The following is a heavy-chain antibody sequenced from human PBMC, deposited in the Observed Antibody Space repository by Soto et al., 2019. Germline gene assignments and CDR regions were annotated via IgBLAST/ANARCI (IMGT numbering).Heavy chain of an antibody. D-gene: IGHD1-26*01. CDR3: AKPYHYTIVGANTDY. CDR2: ISYDGSNK. J-gene: IGHJ4*02. CDR1: GFTFSSYG. V-gene: IGHV3-30*18. Sequence: GGSLRLSCAASGFTFSSYGMHWVRQAPGKGLEWVAVISYDGSNKYYADSVKGRFTISRDNSKNTLYLQMNSLRAEDTAVYYCAKPYHYTIVGANTDYWGQGTLVTVSS.